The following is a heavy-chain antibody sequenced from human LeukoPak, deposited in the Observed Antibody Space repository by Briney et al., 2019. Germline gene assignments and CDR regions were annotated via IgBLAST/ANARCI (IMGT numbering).Heavy chain of an antibody. J-gene: IGHJ4*02. CDR1: GFTFSSYG. V-gene: IGHV3-30*18. D-gene: IGHD3-10*01. CDR3: AKDDYYGSGSYPGY. Sequence: PGGSLRLSCAASGFTFSSYGMHWVRQAPGKGLEWVAVISYDGSNKYYADSVKGQFTISRDNSKNTLYLQMNSLRAEDTAVYYCAKDDYYGSGSYPGYWGQGTLVTVSS. CDR2: ISYDGSNK.